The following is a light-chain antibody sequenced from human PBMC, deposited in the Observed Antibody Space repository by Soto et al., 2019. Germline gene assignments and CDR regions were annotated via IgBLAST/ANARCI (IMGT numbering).Light chain of an antibody. J-gene: IGKJ5*01. CDR3: LQAYNSTIT. Sequence: DIQMTQSPSSVSASVGDRVTITCRASQGISSSLAWYQQKTGKDPKLLIYAASTLQSGVPSRFSGSGSGSAFSLTLTRLQTEDFATYEGLQAYNSTITFCQGTRLEIK. V-gene: IGKV1-12*01. CDR2: AAS. CDR1: QGISSS.